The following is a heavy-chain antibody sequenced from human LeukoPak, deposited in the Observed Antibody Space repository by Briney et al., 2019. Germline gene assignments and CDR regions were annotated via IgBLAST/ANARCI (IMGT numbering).Heavy chain of an antibody. CDR1: GESFDGYY. CDR3: ARGGVPKWLRWTNSNNWFDP. V-gene: IGHV4-34*01. D-gene: IGHD5-12*01. J-gene: IGHJ5*02. Sequence: SETLSLTCAVYGESFDGYYWSWIRQSPGKGLEWIGHINHVGITNHNPSLKSRVTISVDTSKNQFSLKLSSVTAADTAVYYCARGGVPKWLRWTNSNNWFDPWGQGTLVTVSS. CDR2: INHVGIT.